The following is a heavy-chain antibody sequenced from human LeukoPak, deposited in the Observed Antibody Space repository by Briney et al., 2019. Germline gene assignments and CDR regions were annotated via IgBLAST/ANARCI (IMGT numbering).Heavy chain of an antibody. J-gene: IGHJ5*02. V-gene: IGHV3-48*04. CDR1: GFTFSSYA. D-gene: IGHD2-15*01. CDR3: ARGCSGGSCYTPLWFDP. CDR2: ISSSGSTI. Sequence: GGSLRLSCAASGFTFSSYAMSWVRQAPGKGLEWVSYISSSGSTIYYADSVKGRFTISRDSAKNSLYLQMNSLRAEDTAVYYCARGCSGGSCYTPLWFDPWGQGTLVTVSS.